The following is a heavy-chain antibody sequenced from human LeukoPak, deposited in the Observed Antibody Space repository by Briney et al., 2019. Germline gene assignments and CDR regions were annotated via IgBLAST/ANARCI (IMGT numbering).Heavy chain of an antibody. CDR3: ARGDSSGVHFDY. Sequence: PSETLSLTCTVSGDSTSNHYWSWIRQPPGKGLEWIGYIYYNGSTNYNPSLKSRVTISIDTSKNQFSLKLSSVTAADTAVYYCARGDSSGVHFDYWGQGTLVTVSS. J-gene: IGHJ4*02. CDR1: GDSTSNHY. V-gene: IGHV4-59*11. CDR2: IYYNGST. D-gene: IGHD3-22*01.